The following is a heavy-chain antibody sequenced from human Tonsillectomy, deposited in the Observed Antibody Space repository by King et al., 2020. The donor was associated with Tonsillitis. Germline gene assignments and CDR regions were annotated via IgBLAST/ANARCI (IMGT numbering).Heavy chain of an antibody. CDR1: GGSVSSGTYY. Sequence: QLQESGPGLVKPSETLSLTCTVSGGSVSSGTYYWTWIRQPPGKGLEWIGYIYYSGTTNYNPSLKSRVTISVDTSTNQFSLKLTSVTAADTAIYYCARERLLYDVLTGFYANAYDIWGQGTMVTVSS. V-gene: IGHV4-61*01. CDR3: ARERLLYDVLTGFYANAYDI. CDR2: IYYSGTT. J-gene: IGHJ3*02. D-gene: IGHD3-9*01.